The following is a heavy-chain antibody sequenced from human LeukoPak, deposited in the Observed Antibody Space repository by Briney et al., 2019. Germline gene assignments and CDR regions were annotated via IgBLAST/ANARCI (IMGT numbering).Heavy chain of an antibody. Sequence: SQTLSLTCAISGDSVSSYSGAWNWIRQSPSRGLEWLGRTYYRSKWYNDYAGSVKSRITINPDTSKNQFSLQLNSVTPEDTAVYYCARYIKSSGEERAFDIWGQGTMVTVSS. V-gene: IGHV6-1*01. D-gene: IGHD3-16*01. J-gene: IGHJ3*02. CDR3: ARYIKSSGEERAFDI. CDR1: GDSVSSYSGA. CDR2: TYYRSKWYN.